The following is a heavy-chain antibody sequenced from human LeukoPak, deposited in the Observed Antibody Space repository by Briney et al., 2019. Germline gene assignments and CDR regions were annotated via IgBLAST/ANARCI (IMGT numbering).Heavy chain of an antibody. V-gene: IGHV3-7*01. Sequence: GGSLRLSCAATGFTFRKHWMSWVRQTVGKGLECVAKIREDGNEKHYVDSVKGRFTISRDNAKNSLFLQMNNLRVDDTAVYYCARDLETYYYDSSGSGCWFDPWGQGTLVTVSS. CDR2: IREDGNEK. J-gene: IGHJ5*02. D-gene: IGHD3-22*01. CDR1: GFTFRKHW. CDR3: ARDLETYYYDSSGSGCWFDP.